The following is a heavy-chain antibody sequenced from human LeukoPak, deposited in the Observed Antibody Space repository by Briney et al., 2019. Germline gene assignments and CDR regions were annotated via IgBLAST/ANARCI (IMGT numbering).Heavy chain of an antibody. CDR2: IKGKSAGGAR. Sequence: GGSLRLSCAASGLTLTNAWMNWVRQAPGKELEWVGRIKGKSAGGAREYGAPVKDRFTISRDDSRNTVYLEMNSLKMEDTAVYYCATDGIAVPGPWAFDIWGQGTKVTVSS. J-gene: IGHJ3*02. V-gene: IGHV3-15*01. CDR1: GLTLTNAW. CDR3: ATDGIAVPGPWAFDI. D-gene: IGHD6-19*01.